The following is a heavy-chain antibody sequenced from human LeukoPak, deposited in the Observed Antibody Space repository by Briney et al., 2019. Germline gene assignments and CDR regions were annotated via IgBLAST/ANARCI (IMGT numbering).Heavy chain of an antibody. CDR1: GGSFSGYY. J-gene: IGHJ6*03. D-gene: IGHD3-3*01. CDR2: INHSGST. Sequence: PSETLSLTCVVYGGSFSGYYWSWIRQPPGKGLEWIGEINHSGSTNYNPSLKSRVTISVDTSKNQFSLKLSSVTAADTAVYYCARGFDFWSGYYSGGYYYYYMDVWGRGTTVTISS. CDR3: ARGFDFWSGYYSGGYYYYYMDV. V-gene: IGHV4-34*01.